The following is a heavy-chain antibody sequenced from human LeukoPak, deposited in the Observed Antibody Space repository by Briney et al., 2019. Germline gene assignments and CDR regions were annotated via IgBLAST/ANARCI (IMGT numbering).Heavy chain of an antibody. CDR2: TYYRSKWNN. D-gene: IGHD2-21*01. Sequence: SQTLSLTCGISGDSVSSNTGAWNWIRQSPSRGLEWLGKTYYRSKWNNDYAVSVKDRITINPDTSKDQFSLQLNSVTPEDTAVYYCARDVFKYGRFYFDYWGQGTPVTVSS. CDR1: GDSVSSNTGA. CDR3: ARDVFKYGRFYFDY. J-gene: IGHJ4*02. V-gene: IGHV6-1*01.